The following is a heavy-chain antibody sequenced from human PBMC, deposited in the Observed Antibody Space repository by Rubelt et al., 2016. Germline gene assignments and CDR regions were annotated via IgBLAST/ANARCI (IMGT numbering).Heavy chain of an antibody. CDR3: ARGVWELLLELDWFDP. V-gene: IGHV4-39*07. J-gene: IGHJ5*02. CDR1: GGSISSSSYY. CDR2: INHSGST. Sequence: QLQLQESGPGLVKPSETLSLTCTVSGGSISSSSYYWGWIRQPPGKGLEWIGEINHSGSTNYNPSLKGRVTISVDTSKSQFSLKLSSGTAADTAVYYCARGVWELLLELDWFDPWGQGTLVTVSS. D-gene: IGHD1-26*01.